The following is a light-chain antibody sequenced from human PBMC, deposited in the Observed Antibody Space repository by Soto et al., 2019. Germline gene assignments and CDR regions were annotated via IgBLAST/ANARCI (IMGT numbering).Light chain of an antibody. J-gene: IGLJ1*01. Sequence: QSVLAQPASVSGSPGQSITISCTGTSSDVGGYNYVSWYQQHPGKAPKLMIYEVSNRPSGVSNRFSGSKSGNTASLTISGLQAEDEADYYCSSYTRSSNLVFGKGTKVTV. CDR1: SSDVGGYNY. CDR3: SSYTRSSNLV. CDR2: EVS. V-gene: IGLV2-14*01.